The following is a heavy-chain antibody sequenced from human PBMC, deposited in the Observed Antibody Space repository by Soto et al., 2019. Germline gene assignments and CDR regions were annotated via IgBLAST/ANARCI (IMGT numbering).Heavy chain of an antibody. CDR1: GFTFSSYG. Sequence: PGGSLRLSCAASGFTFSSYGMHWVRQAPGKGLEWVAVISYDGSNKYYADSVKGRFTISRDNSKNTLYLQMNSLRAEDTAVYYCAKVAGGAAAGTVSYYYYYMDVWGKGTTVTVSS. CDR2: ISYDGSNK. V-gene: IGHV3-30*18. J-gene: IGHJ6*03. CDR3: AKVAGGAAAGTVSYYYYYMDV. D-gene: IGHD6-13*01.